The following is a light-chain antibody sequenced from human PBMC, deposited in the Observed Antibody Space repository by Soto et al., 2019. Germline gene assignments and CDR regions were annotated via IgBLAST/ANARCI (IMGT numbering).Light chain of an antibody. CDR1: QSVSST. V-gene: IGKV3-15*01. CDR3: QQYSTSPWT. Sequence: EIVMTQSQATLSVSPGERATLSCRASQSVSSTLAWYQQKPGQAPKHLIYGASTMATGIPARFSGSGSGTEFTLTISSLQSEDFAVYSCQQYSTSPWTFGRGTKVEIK. J-gene: IGKJ1*01. CDR2: GAS.